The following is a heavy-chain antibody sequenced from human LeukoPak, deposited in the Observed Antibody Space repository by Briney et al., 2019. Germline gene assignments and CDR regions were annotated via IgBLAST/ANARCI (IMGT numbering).Heavy chain of an antibody. CDR3: AKDHVIAAAGSDCFDY. V-gene: IGHV3-30*02. CDR2: IRYDGGNK. CDR1: GFTFSSYG. J-gene: IGHJ4*02. D-gene: IGHD6-13*01. Sequence: GGSLRLSCAASGFTFSSYGMHWVRQAPGKGLEWVAFIRYDGGNKYYADSVKGRFTISRDNSKNTLYLQMNSLRAEDTAVYYCAKDHVIAAAGSDCFDYWGQGTLVTVSS.